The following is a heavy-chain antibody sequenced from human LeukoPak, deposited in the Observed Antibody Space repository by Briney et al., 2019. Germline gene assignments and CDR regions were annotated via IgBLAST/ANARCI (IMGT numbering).Heavy chain of an antibody. Sequence: PGGSLRLSCAASGFTSSGSAMHWVRQASGKGLEWVGRIRSKANSYATAYAASVRGRFTISRDDSKNPAYLQMNSLKTEDTAVYYCTRRTAGTGPLRDYWGQGTLVTVSS. CDR1: GFTSSGSA. CDR2: IRSKANSYAT. D-gene: IGHD6-13*01. CDR3: TRRTAGTGPLRDY. V-gene: IGHV3-73*01. J-gene: IGHJ4*02.